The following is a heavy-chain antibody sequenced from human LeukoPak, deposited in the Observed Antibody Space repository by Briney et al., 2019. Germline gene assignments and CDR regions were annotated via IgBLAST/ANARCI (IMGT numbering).Heavy chain of an antibody. CDR1: GFTFSNAW. CDR2: ISSSSSTI. D-gene: IGHD3-16*01. J-gene: IGHJ4*02. Sequence: GGSLRLSCAASGFTFSNAWMSWVRQAPGKGLEWVSYISSSSSTIYYADSVKGRFTISRDNAKNSLYLQMNSLRDEDTAVYYCAATRGEWGQGTLVTVSS. V-gene: IGHV3-48*02. CDR3: AATRGE.